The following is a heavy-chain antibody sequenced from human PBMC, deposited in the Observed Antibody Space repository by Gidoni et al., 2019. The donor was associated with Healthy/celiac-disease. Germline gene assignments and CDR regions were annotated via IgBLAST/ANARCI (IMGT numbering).Heavy chain of an antibody. CDR1: GYTFTGYY. Sequence: QVQLVQSGAEVKQPGASVKVSCKAAGYTFTGYYMHWVRQAPGQGLEWMGWINHNSGGTNYAQKFQGRVTMTRDTSISTAYMELSRLRSDDTAVYYCARDYGDYVCDYWGQGTLVTVSS. J-gene: IGHJ4*02. CDR3: ARDYGDYVCDY. CDR2: INHNSGGT. D-gene: IGHD4-17*01. V-gene: IGHV1-2*02.